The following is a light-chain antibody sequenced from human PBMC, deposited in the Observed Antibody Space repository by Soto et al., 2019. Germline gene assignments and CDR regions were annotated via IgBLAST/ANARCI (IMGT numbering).Light chain of an antibody. CDR2: DAS. CDR1: QSVSSF. J-gene: IGKJ1*01. Sequence: IQMTQSPSTLSASVRDRVTITCRASQSVSSFLAWYQQKPGKAPKVLIYDASTLENGVPSRFSGSGSGTEFTLTISSLQPDDFATYYCQQYNSYSPRTFGQGTKVDI. CDR3: QQYNSYSPRT. V-gene: IGKV1-5*01.